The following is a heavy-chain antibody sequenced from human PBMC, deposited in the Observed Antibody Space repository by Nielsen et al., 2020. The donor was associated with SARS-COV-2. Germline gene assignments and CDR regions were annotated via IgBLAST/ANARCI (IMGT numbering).Heavy chain of an antibody. D-gene: IGHD2-2*01. CDR2: ISQDGNIK. CDR3: AKEGWDCSSTSCYGDWFDP. CDR1: GFIFRSYA. J-gene: IGHJ5*02. V-gene: IGHV3-30-3*01. Sequence: GGSLRLSCAASGFIFRSYAMHWVRQAPGKGLEWVAFISQDGNIKTYADSVKGRFTISRDKSKNTLYVLMNSLRAEDTALYYCAKEGWDCSSTSCYGDWFDPWGQGTLVTVSS.